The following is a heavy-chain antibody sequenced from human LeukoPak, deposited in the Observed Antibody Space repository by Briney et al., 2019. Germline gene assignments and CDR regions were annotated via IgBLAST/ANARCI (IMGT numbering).Heavy chain of an antibody. CDR2: ISSSGSTI. V-gene: IGHV3-11*01. D-gene: IGHD6-13*01. J-gene: IGHJ5*02. CDR3: ARDLGAAAGIYNWFDP. Sequence: GGSLRLSCAASGFTFSDYYMSWIRQAPGKGLEWVSYISSSGSTIYYADSVKGRFTISRDNAKNSLYLQMNSLRAEDTAVYYCARDLGAAAGIYNWFDPWGQGTLVTVSS. CDR1: GFTFSDYY.